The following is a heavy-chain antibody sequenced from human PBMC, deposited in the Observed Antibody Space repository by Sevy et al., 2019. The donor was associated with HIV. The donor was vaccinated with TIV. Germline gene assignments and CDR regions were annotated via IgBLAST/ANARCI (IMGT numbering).Heavy chain of an antibody. D-gene: IGHD3-10*01. Sequence: GGSLRLSCAASGFTFSSYGMHWVRQAPGKGLEWVAVISYDGSNKYYADSVKGRFTISRENSKNTLYLERNGLRAEDTAVCYCAGGGVWFGSFDYWGQGTLVTVSS. CDR3: AGGGVWFGSFDY. CDR1: GFTFSSYG. J-gene: IGHJ4*02. CDR2: ISYDGSNK. V-gene: IGHV3-30*03.